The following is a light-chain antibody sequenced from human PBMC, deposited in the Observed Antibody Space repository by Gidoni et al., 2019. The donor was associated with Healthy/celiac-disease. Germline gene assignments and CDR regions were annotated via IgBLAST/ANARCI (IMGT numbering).Light chain of an antibody. J-gene: IGKJ3*01. Sequence: DIQMTQSPSSLSASVGDRVTITCQASQDISNYLNCFQQKPGKAPKLLIYDASNLETGVPSRFSGSGSGTDFTFTISSLQPEDIATCYCQQYDNLPSIFTFGPGTKVDI. CDR3: QQYDNLPSIFT. V-gene: IGKV1-33*01. CDR2: DAS. CDR1: QDISNY.